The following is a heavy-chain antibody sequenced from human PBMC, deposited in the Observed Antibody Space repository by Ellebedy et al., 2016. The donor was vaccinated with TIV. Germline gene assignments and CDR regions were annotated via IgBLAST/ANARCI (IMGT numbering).Heavy chain of an antibody. V-gene: IGHV3-9*01. CDR1: GFTFSSYA. Sequence: SLKISCAASGFTFSSYAMSWVRQAPGKGLEWVSGISWNSGSIGYADSVKGRFTISRDNAKNSLYLQMNSLRAEDTALYYCAKDGSPVGAGPFDYWGQGTLVTVSS. D-gene: IGHD1-26*01. J-gene: IGHJ4*02. CDR3: AKDGSPVGAGPFDY. CDR2: ISWNSGSI.